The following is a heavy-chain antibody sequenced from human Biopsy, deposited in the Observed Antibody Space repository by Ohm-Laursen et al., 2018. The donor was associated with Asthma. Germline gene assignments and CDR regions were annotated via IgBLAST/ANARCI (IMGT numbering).Heavy chain of an antibody. CDR3: ARTFHFWSPYHAEHYQL. CDR2: ISGSGGST. D-gene: IGHD3-3*02. Sequence: SLRLSCAASGFTFSSYAMSWVRQAPGKGLEWVSAISGSGGSTYYADSVKGRFTISRDNSKNTLFLQMNSLRAEDTAVYYCARTFHFWSPYHAEHYQLWGQGTLVTVPS. CDR1: GFTFSSYA. J-gene: IGHJ1*01. V-gene: IGHV3-23*01.